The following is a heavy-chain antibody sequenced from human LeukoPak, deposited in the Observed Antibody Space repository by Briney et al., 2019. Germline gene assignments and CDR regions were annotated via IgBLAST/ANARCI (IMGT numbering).Heavy chain of an antibody. D-gene: IGHD6-6*01. CDR1: GFTVSSNY. CDR3: ARVYSIAARYYYMDV. V-gene: IGHV3-53*01. Sequence: GGSLRLSCAASGFTVSSNYMSWARQAPGKGLEWVSVIYSGGSTYYADSVKGRFTISRDNSKNTLYLQMNSLRAEDTAVYYCARVYSIAARYYYMDVWGKGTTVTVSS. CDR2: IYSGGST. J-gene: IGHJ6*03.